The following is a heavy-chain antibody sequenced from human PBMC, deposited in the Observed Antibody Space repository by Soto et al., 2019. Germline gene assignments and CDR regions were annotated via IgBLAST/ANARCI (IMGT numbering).Heavy chain of an antibody. CDR2: INHRGSS. D-gene: IGHD1-7*01. CDR3: ARSDNRNSLYGVDV. J-gene: IGHJ6*02. Sequence: SETLSLTCAVNGGSLSGYYWSWIRQSPGKGLEWIGEINHRGSSGYNPSLKSRVTLSIDASMNRVTLELTSVTAADTAVYYCARSDNRNSLYGVDVWGQGTAVTVSS. V-gene: IGHV4-34*01. CDR1: GGSLSGYY.